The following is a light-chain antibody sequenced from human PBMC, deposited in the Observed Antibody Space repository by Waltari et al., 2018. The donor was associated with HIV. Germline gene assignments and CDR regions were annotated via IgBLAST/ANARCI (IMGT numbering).Light chain of an antibody. CDR1: SSDVGSYNI. CDR3: CSYAVSSLYV. J-gene: IGLJ1*01. V-gene: IGLV2-23*01. CDR2: ECS. Sequence: QSALTQPASVSGSPGQSITISCTGTSSDVGSYNIVSWYQQHPGKAPKLMIYECSKRPSGVSNRVSGAKSGNTASLTTSGLQAEDEADYYCCSYAVSSLYVFGTGTKVTVL.